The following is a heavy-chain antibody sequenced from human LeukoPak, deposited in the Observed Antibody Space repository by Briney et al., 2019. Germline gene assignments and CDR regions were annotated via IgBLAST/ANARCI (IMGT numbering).Heavy chain of an antibody. V-gene: IGHV1-69*01. J-gene: IGHJ4*02. CDR2: IIPIFGTA. CDR1: GGTFSSYA. Sequence: SVKVSCKASGGTFSSYAISWVRQAPGQGLEWVGGIIPIFGTANYAQKFQGRVTITADESTSTAYMELSSLRSEDTAVYYCARYNGDLTGGFDYWGQGTLVTVSS. D-gene: IGHD4-17*01. CDR3: ARYNGDLTGGFDY.